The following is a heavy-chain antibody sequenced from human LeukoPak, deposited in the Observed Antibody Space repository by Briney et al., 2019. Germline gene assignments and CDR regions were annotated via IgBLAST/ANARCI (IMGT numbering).Heavy chain of an antibody. Sequence: GGSLRLSCAASGFTFSDYYMSWIRQAPGKGLEWVSYISSSGSTIYYADSVKGRFTISRDNAKNSLYLQMNSLRAEDTAVYYCARDMSDSRGVYASDAFDIWGQGTMVTVSS. V-gene: IGHV3-11*04. D-gene: IGHD3-10*01. J-gene: IGHJ3*02. CDR1: GFTFSDYY. CDR3: ARDMSDSRGVYASDAFDI. CDR2: ISSSGSTI.